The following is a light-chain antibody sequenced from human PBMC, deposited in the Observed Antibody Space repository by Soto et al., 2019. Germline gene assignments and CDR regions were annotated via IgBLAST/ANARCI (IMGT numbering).Light chain of an antibody. CDR1: QGISSY. CDR2: AAS. V-gene: IGKV1-8*01. Sequence: IQLTQSPSFLSASVGDRVTITCRASQGISSYLAWYQQKPGKAPKLLIYAASTLQSGVPSRFSGSGSGTDFTLTISCLQSEDFATYYCQQYYSYPPITFGQGTKVDIK. J-gene: IGKJ1*01. CDR3: QQYYSYPPIT.